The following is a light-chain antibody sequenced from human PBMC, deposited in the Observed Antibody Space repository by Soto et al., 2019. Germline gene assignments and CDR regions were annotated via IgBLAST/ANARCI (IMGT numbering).Light chain of an antibody. CDR3: QQLNAYPLT. J-gene: IGKJ5*01. CDR2: GAS. Sequence: DIQLTQSPSFLSASVGERVTITCRASQGTSSYLAWFQQKPGRAPKLLIYGASTLQSGVPARFSGSGSGTDFTLTISNLQPEDFATYYCQQLNAYPLTFGQGTRLEIK. V-gene: IGKV1-9*01. CDR1: QGTSSY.